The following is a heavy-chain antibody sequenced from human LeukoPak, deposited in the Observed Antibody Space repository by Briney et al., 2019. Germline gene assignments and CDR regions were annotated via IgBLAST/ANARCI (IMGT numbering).Heavy chain of an antibody. CDR1: GFSFSSYG. CDR3: AKDMQSYYYGSGSFDY. V-gene: IGHV3-23*01. CDR2: ISGSGGST. J-gene: IGHJ4*02. D-gene: IGHD3-10*01. Sequence: GGSLRLSCAASGFSFSSYGMSWVRQAPGKGLEWVSSISGSGGSTDYADSVKGRFTISRDNPKNTLHLQMNSLRAEDTAVYYCAKDMQSYYYGSGSFDYWGQGTLVTVSS.